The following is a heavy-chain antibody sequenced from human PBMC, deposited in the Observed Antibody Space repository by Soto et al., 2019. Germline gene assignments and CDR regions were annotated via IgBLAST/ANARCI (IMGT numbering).Heavy chain of an antibody. V-gene: IGHV1-3*01. Sequence: ASVKVSCKASGYTFTSYAMHWVRQAPGQRLEWMGWINAGNGNTKYSQKFQGRVTITRDTSASTAYMELSSLRSEDTAVYYCASAVDKAMALPRFEYYYGMDVWGQGATVTVSS. CDR3: ASAVDKAMALPRFEYYYGMDV. D-gene: IGHD5-18*01. J-gene: IGHJ6*02. CDR2: INAGNGNT. CDR1: GYTFTSYA.